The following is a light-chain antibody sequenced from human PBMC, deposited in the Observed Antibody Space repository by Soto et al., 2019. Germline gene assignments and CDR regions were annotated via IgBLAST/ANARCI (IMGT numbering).Light chain of an antibody. J-gene: IGKJ5*01. CDR1: QSVSSY. CDR2: DAS. CDR3: QQRSNWPT. Sequence: EIVLTQSPATLSLSPGERVTLSCRASQSVSSYLAWYQQKPGQAPRLLIYDASNRATGIPARFSGSGSGTVFPLTISSIDPEYFAVYYCQQRSNWPTFGQGTRLEIK. V-gene: IGKV3-11*01.